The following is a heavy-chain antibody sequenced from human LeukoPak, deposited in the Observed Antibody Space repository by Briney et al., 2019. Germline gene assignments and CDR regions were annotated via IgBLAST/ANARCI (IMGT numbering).Heavy chain of an antibody. D-gene: IGHD4-17*01. J-gene: IGHJ4*02. V-gene: IGHV3-20*04. Sequence: GGSLRLSCAASGFTFDDYGMRWVRQAPGKGLEWVSGINWNGGSTGYADSVKGRFTISRDNAKNSLYLQMNSLRAEDTAWYYCARKRTTVTPFDYWGQGTLVTVSS. CDR3: ARKRTTVTPFDY. CDR2: INWNGGST. CDR1: GFTFDDYG.